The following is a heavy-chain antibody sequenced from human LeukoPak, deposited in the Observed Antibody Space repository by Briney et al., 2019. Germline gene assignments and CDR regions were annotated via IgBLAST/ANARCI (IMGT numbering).Heavy chain of an antibody. J-gene: IGHJ6*02. V-gene: IGHV4-39*01. Sequence: PSETLSLTCTVSGGSISTNSFFWGWIRQPPGKGLEWIGNIYYSGSTYYNPSLKSRVTISVDTSKNQFSLKVTSVTAADTAIYYCARQSPYYYYGMDVWGQGTTVTVS. CDR3: ARQSPYYYYGMDV. CDR2: IYYSGST. CDR1: GGSISTNSFF.